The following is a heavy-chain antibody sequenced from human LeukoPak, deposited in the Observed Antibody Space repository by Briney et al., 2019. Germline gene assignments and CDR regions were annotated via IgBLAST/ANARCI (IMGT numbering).Heavy chain of an antibody. CDR2: IYHSGST. D-gene: IGHD1-26*01. CDR3: ARPLEWELNAFDI. Sequence: SETLSLTCTVSGGSISSGGYYWSWIRQPPGKGLEWIGYIYHSGSTYYNPSLKSRVTISVDTSKNQFSLKLSSVTAADTAVYYCARPLEWELNAFDIWGQGTMVTVSS. J-gene: IGHJ3*02. CDR1: GGSISSGGYY. V-gene: IGHV4-30-2*01.